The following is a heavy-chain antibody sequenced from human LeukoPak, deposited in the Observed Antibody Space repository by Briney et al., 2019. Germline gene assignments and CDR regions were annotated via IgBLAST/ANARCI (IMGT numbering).Heavy chain of an antibody. CDR3: ARGPVTADAFDI. D-gene: IGHD4-17*01. CDR1: GGSFSGYY. V-gene: IGHV4-34*01. J-gene: IGHJ3*02. CDR2: INHSGST. Sequence: KPSETLSLTCAVYGGSFSGYYWSWIRQPPGKGLEWMGEINHSGSTNYNPSLKSRVTISVDTSKNQFSLKLSSVTAADTAVYYCARGPVTADAFDIWGQGTMVTVSS.